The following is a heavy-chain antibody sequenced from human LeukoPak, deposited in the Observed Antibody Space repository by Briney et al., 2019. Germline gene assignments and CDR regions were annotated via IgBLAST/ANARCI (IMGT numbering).Heavy chain of an antibody. CDR2: LYYSGST. D-gene: IGHD2-2*01. Sequence: SETLSLTCTVSGGSISSSTFYWGWIRQPPGKGLEWIGSLYYSGSTYYNPSLKSRVTISVDTSKNQYSLKLSSVTAADTAVYYCARDLIVVVPAGTYYYYMDVWGKGTTVTVSS. V-gene: IGHV4-39*02. CDR1: GGSISSSTFY. J-gene: IGHJ6*03. CDR3: ARDLIVVVPAGTYYYYMDV.